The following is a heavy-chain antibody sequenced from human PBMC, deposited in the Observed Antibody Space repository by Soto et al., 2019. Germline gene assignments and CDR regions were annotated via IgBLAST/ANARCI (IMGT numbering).Heavy chain of an antibody. CDR2: INHSGST. CDR1: GGSFSGYY. CDR3: ASAYYYDSSGYSWSPHY. D-gene: IGHD3-22*01. Sequence: SETLSLTCAVYGGSFSGYYWSWIRQPPGKGLEWIGEINHSGSTNYNPSLKSRVTISVDTSKNQFSLKLSSVTAADTAVYYCASAYYYDSSGYSWSPHYWGQGTLVTVS. V-gene: IGHV4-34*01. J-gene: IGHJ4*02.